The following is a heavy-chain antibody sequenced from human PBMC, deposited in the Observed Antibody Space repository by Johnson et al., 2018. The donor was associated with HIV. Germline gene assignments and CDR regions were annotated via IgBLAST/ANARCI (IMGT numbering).Heavy chain of an antibody. CDR2: IKQDASEK. J-gene: IGHJ3*02. CDR3: TTQAADAAAGAPLAFDI. CDR1: EIIFRNYW. V-gene: IGHV3-7*03. Sequence: VQLVESGGGLVQPGGSLRLSCVDSEIIFRNYWMSWVRQAPGKGLEWVANIKQDASEKNYVDSVKGRFTISRDNAKNSLYLQMNSLKTEDTAVYYCTTQAADAAAGAPLAFDIWGQGTMVTVSS. D-gene: IGHD6-13*01.